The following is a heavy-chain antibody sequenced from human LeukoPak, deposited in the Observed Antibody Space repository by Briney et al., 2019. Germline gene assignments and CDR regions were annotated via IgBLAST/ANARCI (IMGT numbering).Heavy chain of an antibody. V-gene: IGHV4-34*01. J-gene: IGHJ4*02. Sequence: SETLSLTCAVYGGSFSGYYWSWIRQPPGKGLEWIGEINHSGSTNYNPSLKSRVTISVDTSKNQFSLNLSSVTATDAAEYYCAGYGDYVSYWGQGTLVSVSS. CDR2: INHSGST. CDR3: AGYGDYVSY. CDR1: GGSFSGYY. D-gene: IGHD4-17*01.